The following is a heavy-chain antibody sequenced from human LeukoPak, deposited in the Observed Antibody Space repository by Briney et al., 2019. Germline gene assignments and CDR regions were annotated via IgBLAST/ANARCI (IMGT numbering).Heavy chain of an antibody. CDR1: GFTCSSYA. Sequence: GGSLRLSCAASGFTCSSYAMSWVRQAPGKGLEWVSAISGSGGSTYYADSVKGRFTISRDNSKNTLYLQMNSLRAEDTAVYYCAVSRDYVWGSSRYWGQGTLVTVSS. J-gene: IGHJ4*02. V-gene: IGHV3-23*01. CDR2: ISGSGGST. CDR3: AVSRDYVWGSSRY. D-gene: IGHD3-16*02.